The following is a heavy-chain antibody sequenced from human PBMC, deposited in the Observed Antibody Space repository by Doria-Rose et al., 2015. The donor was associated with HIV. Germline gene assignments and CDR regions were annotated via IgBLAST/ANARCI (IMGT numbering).Heavy chain of an antibody. J-gene: IGHJ4*02. CDR2: IFTDDER. CDR1: GVSLSSPGMG. Sequence: SGPVLVKPTETLTLTCTVSGVSLSSPGMGVSWIRQPPGKALEWLANIFTDDERSYKPALKSRLTISRGTSNSQVVPTMTDMDPVDTATYYCARIKSSRWYHKYYFDFWGQGTLVIVSA. D-gene: IGHD6-13*01. V-gene: IGHV2-26*01. CDR3: ARIKSSRWYHKYYFDF.